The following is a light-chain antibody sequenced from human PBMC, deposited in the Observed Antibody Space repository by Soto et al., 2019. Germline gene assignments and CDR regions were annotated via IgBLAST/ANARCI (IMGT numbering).Light chain of an antibody. V-gene: IGKV3-15*01. CDR1: QSVSSSY. J-gene: IGKJ5*01. CDR3: QQYNNWPIT. CDR2: GAS. Sequence: EIVLTQSPGTLSLSPGERATLSCRASQSVSSSYLAWYQQKPGQAPRLXIYGASTRATGIPARFSGSGSGTEFTLTISSLQSEDFEVYYCQQYNNWPITFGQGTRLEIK.